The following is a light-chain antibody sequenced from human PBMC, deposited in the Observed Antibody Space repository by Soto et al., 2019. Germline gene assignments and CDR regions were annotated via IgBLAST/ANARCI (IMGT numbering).Light chain of an antibody. CDR2: AAS. CDR3: QQYYSYPRLT. J-gene: IGKJ4*01. CDR1: QGISSY. V-gene: IGKV1-8*01. Sequence: AIRMTQSPSSFSASTGDRVTITCRASQGISSYLAWYQQKPGKAPKLLIYAASTLQSGVPSRFSGSGSGTDLTLTISCLQSEDFATYYCQQYYSYPRLTFGGGTKVEIK.